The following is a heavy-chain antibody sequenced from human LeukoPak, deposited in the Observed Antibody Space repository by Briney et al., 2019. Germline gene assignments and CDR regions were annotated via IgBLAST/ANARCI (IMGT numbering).Heavy chain of an antibody. J-gene: IGHJ4*02. D-gene: IGHD1-26*01. CDR1: GLTVSSNY. CDR2: IYSGGST. V-gene: IGHV3-66*01. CDR3: ARDIAVGATTTFDY. Sequence: GGSLRLYCAASGLTVSSNYMSWVRQAPGKGLEWVSVIYSGGSTYYADSVKGRFTISRDNSKNTLYLQMNSLRAEDTAVYYCARDIAVGATTTFDYWGQGTLVTVSS.